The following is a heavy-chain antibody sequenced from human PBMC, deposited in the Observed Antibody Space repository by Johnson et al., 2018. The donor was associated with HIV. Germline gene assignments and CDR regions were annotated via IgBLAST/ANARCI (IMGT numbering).Heavy chain of an antibody. D-gene: IGHD3-22*01. CDR1: GFTFRNYG. V-gene: IGHV3-30*18. Sequence: QVQLVESGGGVVQPGRSLRLSCAASGFTFRNYGMHWVRQAPGKGLEWVAVISYDGSNKYYADSVKGRFTISRDNSKNTLYLQMNSRRAEDTAVYYCAKGFYDSSGTDSFHLWGQGKMVTVSS. J-gene: IGHJ3*01. CDR3: AKGFYDSSGTDSFHL. CDR2: ISYDGSNK.